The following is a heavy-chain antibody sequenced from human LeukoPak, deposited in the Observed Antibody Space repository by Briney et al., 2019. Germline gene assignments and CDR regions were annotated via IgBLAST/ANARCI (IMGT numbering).Heavy chain of an antibody. J-gene: IGHJ4*02. CDR2: ISAYNGNT. CDR1: GYTFTSYG. D-gene: IGHD5-18*01. Sequence: ASVKVSCKASGYTFTSYGISWVRQAPGQGLEWMGWISAYNGNTNYAQKLQGRVTMTTDTSTSTAYMELRSQRSDDTAVYYCARASEYSYGLAYFDYWGQGTLVTVSS. V-gene: IGHV1-18*01. CDR3: ARASEYSYGLAYFDY.